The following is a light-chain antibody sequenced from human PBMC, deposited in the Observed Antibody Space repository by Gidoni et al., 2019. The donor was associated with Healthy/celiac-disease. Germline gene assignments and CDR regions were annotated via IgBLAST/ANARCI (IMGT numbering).Light chain of an antibody. J-gene: IGLJ3*02. CDR1: SSNIGNND. Sequence: QSVLTQPPSVSAAPAQKVTISCSGSSSNIGNNDVSWYQQLPGTAPKLLIYENNKRPSGIPDRFSGSKSGTSATLGITGLQTGDEADYYCGTWVSSLGGVFGGGTKLTVL. CDR2: ENN. V-gene: IGLV1-51*02. CDR3: GTWVSSLGGV.